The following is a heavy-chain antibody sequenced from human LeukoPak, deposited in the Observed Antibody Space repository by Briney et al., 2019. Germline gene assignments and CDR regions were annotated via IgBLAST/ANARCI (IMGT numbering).Heavy chain of an antibody. V-gene: IGHV2-70*11. Sequence: SGPALVKPTQTLTLTCTFSGFSLNTSGMCVSWIRQPPGKALEWLARIDWDDDKYYSTSPKTRLTISKDTSKNQVVLTMTNMDPVDTATYYCARRLVGATNYFDYWGQGTLVTVSS. CDR1: GFSLNTSGMC. D-gene: IGHD1-26*01. J-gene: IGHJ4*02. CDR2: IDWDDDK. CDR3: ARRLVGATNYFDY.